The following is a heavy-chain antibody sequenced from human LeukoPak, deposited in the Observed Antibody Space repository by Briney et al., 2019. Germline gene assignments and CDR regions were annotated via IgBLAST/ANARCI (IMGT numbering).Heavy chain of an antibody. D-gene: IGHD3-22*01. J-gene: IGHJ4*02. Sequence: GGSLRLSCAASGFTFSSYAMSWVRQAPGKGLEWVSAISGSGGSTYYADSVKGRFTISRDNSKNTLYLQMNSLRAEDTAVYYCAEQSLNREGSYYYDSSGYYTWGQGTLVTVSS. CDR3: AEQSLNREGSYYYDSSGYYT. CDR1: GFTFSSYA. V-gene: IGHV3-23*01. CDR2: ISGSGGST.